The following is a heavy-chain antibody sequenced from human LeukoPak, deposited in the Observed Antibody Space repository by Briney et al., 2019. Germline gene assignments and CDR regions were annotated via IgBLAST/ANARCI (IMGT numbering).Heavy chain of an antibody. Sequence: GGSLRLSCAASGFTFSDYFMSWVRQAPGKGLEWLSYISGNSGDINYADSEKGRFTISRDNAKNSLYLQMNSLRVEDTAVYYCARDPRTVRIWGQGTLVTVSS. CDR1: GFTFSDYF. D-gene: IGHD1-1*01. CDR2: ISGNSGDI. J-gene: IGHJ4*02. V-gene: IGHV3-11*06. CDR3: ARDPRTVRI.